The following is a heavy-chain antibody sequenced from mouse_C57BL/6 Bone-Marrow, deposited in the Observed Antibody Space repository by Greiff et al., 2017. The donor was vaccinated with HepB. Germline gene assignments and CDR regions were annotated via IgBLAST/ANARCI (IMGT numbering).Heavy chain of an antibody. J-gene: IGHJ1*03. V-gene: IGHV14-4*01. CDR3: TPSFYYGSSYGYFDV. Sequence: EVKLMESGAELVRPGASVKLSCTASGFNIKDDYMHWVKQRPEQGLEWIGWIDPENGDTEYASKFQGKATITADTSSNTAYLQLSSLTSEDTAVYYCTPSFYYGSSYGYFDVWGTGTTVTVSS. CDR2: IDPENGDT. CDR1: GFNIKDDY. D-gene: IGHD1-1*01.